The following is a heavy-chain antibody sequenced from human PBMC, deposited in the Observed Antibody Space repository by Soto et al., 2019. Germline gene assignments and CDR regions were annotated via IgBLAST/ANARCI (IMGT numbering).Heavy chain of an antibody. CDR3: ARDLGYSNLHYYYYYGMDV. CDR1: GGSVSSGSYY. V-gene: IGHV4-61*01. D-gene: IGHD6-13*01. J-gene: IGHJ6*02. CDR2: IYYSGST. Sequence: SETLSLTCTVSGGSVSSGSYYWSWIRQPPGKGLEWIGYIYYSGSTNYHPSLKSRVTISVDTSKNQFSLKLSSVTAADTAVYYCARDLGYSNLHYYYYYGMDVWGQGTTVTVSS.